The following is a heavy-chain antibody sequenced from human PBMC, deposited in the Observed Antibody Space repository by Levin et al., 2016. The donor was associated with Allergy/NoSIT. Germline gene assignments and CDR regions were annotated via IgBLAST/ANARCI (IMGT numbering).Heavy chain of an antibody. V-gene: IGHV4-34*01. CDR1: GGSFSGYY. CDR3: ARGREVAARLGYYYYYMDV. Sequence: SETLSLTCAVYGGSFSGYYWSWIRQPPGKGLEWIGEINHSGSTNYNPSLKSRVTISVDTSKNQFSLKLSSVTAADTAVYYCARGREVAARLGYYYYYMDVWGKGTTVTVSS. D-gene: IGHD6-6*01. J-gene: IGHJ6*03. CDR2: INHSGST.